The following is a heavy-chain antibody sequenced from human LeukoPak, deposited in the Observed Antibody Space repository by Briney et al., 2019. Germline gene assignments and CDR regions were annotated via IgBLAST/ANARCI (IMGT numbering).Heavy chain of an antibody. Sequence: PSETLSLTCTVSGGSISNYYWSWIRQPPGKGLEWIGYIYDSGSTNYNPSLKSRVTISADTSNNQFSLNLRSVTAADTAMYYCAGDKIPKFWGQGTLVTVSS. CDR3: AGDKIPKF. CDR1: GGSISNYY. J-gene: IGHJ4*02. V-gene: IGHV4-59*01. CDR2: IYDSGST. D-gene: IGHD2-2*02.